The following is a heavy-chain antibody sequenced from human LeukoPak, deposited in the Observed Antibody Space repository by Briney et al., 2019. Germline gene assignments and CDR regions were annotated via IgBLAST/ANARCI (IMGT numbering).Heavy chain of an antibody. V-gene: IGHV3-48*03. J-gene: IGHJ6*02. CDR1: GFSFGRYE. D-gene: IGHD3-22*01. Sequence: PGGSLRLSCAASGFSFGRYEVNWVRQAPGKGLEWVSYISTTGSTVYYADSVEGRFTMSRDNAKNLLYLQMNSLRAEDAAVYYRAKDFPHYYESSHGMDAWGQGTTVTVSS. CDR2: ISTTGSTV. CDR3: AKDFPHYYESSHGMDA.